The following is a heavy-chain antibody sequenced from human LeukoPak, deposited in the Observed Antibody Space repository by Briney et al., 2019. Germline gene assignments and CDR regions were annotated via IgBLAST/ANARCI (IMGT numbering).Heavy chain of an antibody. V-gene: IGHV4-39*01. J-gene: IGHJ4*02. Sequence: SETLSLTCTVSGGSISSSSYYWGWIRQPPGKGLEWIGSIYYSGSTSYNPSLKSRVTISVDTSKNQFSLKLSSVTAADTAVYYCARYEAVAGVFDYWGQGTLVTVSS. CDR3: ARYEAVAGVFDY. CDR1: GGSISSSSYY. D-gene: IGHD6-19*01. CDR2: IYYSGST.